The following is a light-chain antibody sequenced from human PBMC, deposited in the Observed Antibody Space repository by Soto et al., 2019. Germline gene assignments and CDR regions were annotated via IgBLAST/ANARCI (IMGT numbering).Light chain of an antibody. V-gene: IGLV2-14*03. CDR2: DVS. Sequence: QSVLTQPASVSGSPGQSITITCTGTSSDVGGYNYVSWFQQHPGKAPKLMIYDVSNRPSGVPYRFSGSKSGNTASLTISGLQAADEADYYCSSYTTSSTVFGGGTKLTVL. CDR1: SSDVGGYNY. CDR3: SSYTTSSTV. J-gene: IGLJ3*02.